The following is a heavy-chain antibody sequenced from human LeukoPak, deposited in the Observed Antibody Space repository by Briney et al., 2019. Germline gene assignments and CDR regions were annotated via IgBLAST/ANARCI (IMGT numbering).Heavy chain of an antibody. V-gene: IGHV3-7*01. CDR2: IKQDGSEK. D-gene: IGHD1-1*01. J-gene: IGHJ3*02. CDR3: ARDVRTGTPVAFDI. CDR1: GFTFSSYW. Sequence: GGSLRLSCAASGFTFSSYWMSWVRQAPGKGLEWVANIKQDGSEKYYVDSVKGRFTISRDNAKNSLYLQMNSLRAEDTAVYYCARDVRTGTPVAFDIWGQGTMVTVSS.